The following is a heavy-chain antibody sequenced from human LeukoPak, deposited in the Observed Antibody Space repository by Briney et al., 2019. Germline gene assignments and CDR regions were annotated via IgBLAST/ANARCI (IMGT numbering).Heavy chain of an antibody. CDR1: GFTFSSYW. D-gene: IGHD3-3*01. J-gene: IGHJ4*02. CDR3: ARGPESPAIFGVVITKNYFDY. CDR2: INHSGST. V-gene: IGHV4-34*01. Sequence: GSLRLSCAASGFTFSSYWMHWVRQPPGKGLEWIGEINHSGSTNYNPSLKSRVTISVDTSKNQFSLKLSSVTAADTAVYYCARGPESPAIFGVVITKNYFDYWGQGTLVTVSS.